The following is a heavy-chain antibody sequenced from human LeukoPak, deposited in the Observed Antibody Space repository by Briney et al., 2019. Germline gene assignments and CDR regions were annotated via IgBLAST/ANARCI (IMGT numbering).Heavy chain of an antibody. J-gene: IGHJ5*02. Sequence: SETLSLTCTVSGGSLSDYFWTWVRQPTGKGLEWIGRIYGGGLFGIGSGRTDYNPSLKSRVSISVDTYKKQVSLKLTSVSVADTAVYYCARCRLRYFDLDPWGQGTLVTVSS. CDR1: GGSLSDYF. V-gene: IGHV4-4*07. CDR2: IYGGGLFGIGSGRT. D-gene: IGHD3-9*01. CDR3: ARCRLRYFDLDP.